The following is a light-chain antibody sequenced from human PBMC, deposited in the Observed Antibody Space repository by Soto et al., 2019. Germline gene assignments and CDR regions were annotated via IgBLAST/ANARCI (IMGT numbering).Light chain of an antibody. V-gene: IGLV2-14*01. CDR1: SSDVGDYPY. J-gene: IGLJ2*01. CDR3: SSYSTRSTLEV. Sequence: QSVLTQPASVSGSPGQSITISCTGTSSDVGDYPYVSWYQQHPGKAPKLIISEVTYRPSGISNRFSGYKSGNTASLTISGLPAEDEADYYCSSYSTRSTLEVFGGGTKLTVL. CDR2: EVT.